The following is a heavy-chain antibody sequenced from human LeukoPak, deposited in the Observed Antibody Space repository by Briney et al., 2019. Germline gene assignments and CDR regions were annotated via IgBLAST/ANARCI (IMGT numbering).Heavy chain of an antibody. CDR3: TKAPPVADKPYYFDY. V-gene: IGHV3-30-3*01. J-gene: IGHJ4*02. CDR1: GFTFSSYA. D-gene: IGHD2-2*01. Sequence: PGGSLRLSCAASGFTFSSYAMHWVRQAPGKGLEWVAVISYDGSNKYYADSVKGRFTISRDNSKNTFYLEMNNLRAEDTAVYYCTKAPPVADKPYYFDYWGQGTLVTVSS. CDR2: ISYDGSNK.